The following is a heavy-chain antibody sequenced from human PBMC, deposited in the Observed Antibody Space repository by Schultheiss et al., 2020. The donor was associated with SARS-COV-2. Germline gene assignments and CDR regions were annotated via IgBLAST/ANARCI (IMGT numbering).Heavy chain of an antibody. V-gene: IGHV4-4*02. CDR2: IYHSGST. D-gene: IGHD6-19*01. CDR1: GGSISSSNW. Sequence: SETLSLTCAVSGGSISSSNWWSWVRQPPGKGLEWIGYIYHSGSTYYNPSLKSRVTISVDTSKNQFSLKLSSVTAADTAVYYCASGRVPDYLDVWGKGTTVTVSS. CDR3: ASGRVPDYLDV. J-gene: IGHJ6*03.